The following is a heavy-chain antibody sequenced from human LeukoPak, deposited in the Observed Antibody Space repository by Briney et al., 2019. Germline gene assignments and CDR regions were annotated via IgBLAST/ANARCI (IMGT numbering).Heavy chain of an antibody. Sequence: PSETLSLTCAVYGGSFSGYYWSWIRQPPGKGLEWIGEINHSGSTNYNPSPKSRLSISVDTSKNQFSLKLSSVTAADTAVYYCARGLRRVAFFDYWGQGTLVTVSS. J-gene: IGHJ4*02. CDR1: GGSFSGYY. CDR3: ARGLRRVAFFDY. CDR2: INHSGST. V-gene: IGHV4-34*01. D-gene: IGHD3-3*01.